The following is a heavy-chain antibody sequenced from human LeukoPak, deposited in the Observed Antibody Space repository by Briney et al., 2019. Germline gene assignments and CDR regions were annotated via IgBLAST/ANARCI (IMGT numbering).Heavy chain of an antibody. V-gene: IGHV4-34*01. CDR3: ARWIPAESVNDY. J-gene: IGHJ4*02. D-gene: IGHD5-18*01. CDR2: INHSGST. CDR1: GGSFSGYY. Sequence: SETLSLTCAVYGGSFSGYYWSWIRQPPGKGLEWIGEINHSGSTNYNPSLKSRVTISVDTSKNQFSLKLSSVTAADTAVYYCARWIPAESVNDYWGQGTLITVSS.